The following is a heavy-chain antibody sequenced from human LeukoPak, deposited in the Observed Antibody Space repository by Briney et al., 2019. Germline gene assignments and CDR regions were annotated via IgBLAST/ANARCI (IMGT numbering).Heavy chain of an antibody. CDR3: ARVDTAMDFFDY. D-gene: IGHD5-18*01. V-gene: IGHV4-59*01. CDR2: IFYSGST. CDR1: GGSISTYY. Sequence: SETLSLTCTVSGGSISTYYWSWIRQPPGKGLEWIGCIFYSGSTNYSPSLKSRVTISVDTSTNRFSLKLSSVTAADTAAYYCARVDTAMDFFDYWGQGTLVTVSS. J-gene: IGHJ4*02.